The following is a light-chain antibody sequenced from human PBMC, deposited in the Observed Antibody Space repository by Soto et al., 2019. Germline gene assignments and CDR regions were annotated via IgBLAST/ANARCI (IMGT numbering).Light chain of an antibody. CDR1: QSVSSSY. CDR3: QQYGSSTLIT. Sequence: EIVLTQSPAALSLTPVERATLSCIASQSVSSSYLAWYQQKPGQAPRLLIYGASSRATGIPDRFSGSGSGTDFTLTISRLEPEDFAVYYCQQYGSSTLITFGQGTRLEIK. CDR2: GAS. V-gene: IGKV3-20*01. J-gene: IGKJ5*01.